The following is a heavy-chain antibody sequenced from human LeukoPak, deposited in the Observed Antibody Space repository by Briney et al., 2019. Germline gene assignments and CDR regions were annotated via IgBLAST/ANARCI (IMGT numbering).Heavy chain of an antibody. Sequence: SETLSLTCTVSSGSLSGYYWSWIRQAPGKGLEFIGFAYQTGSTAYNPSLGSRVTISVDTSNNQFSLKLTSVTAADTAIYYCARDGGSGLGVEYWGQGTLVTVSS. D-gene: IGHD6-19*01. CDR2: AYQTGST. J-gene: IGHJ4*02. CDR1: SGSLSGYY. CDR3: ARDGGSGLGVEY. V-gene: IGHV4-59*01.